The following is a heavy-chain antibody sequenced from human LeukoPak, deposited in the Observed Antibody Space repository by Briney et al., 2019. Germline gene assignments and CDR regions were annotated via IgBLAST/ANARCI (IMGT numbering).Heavy chain of an antibody. J-gene: IGHJ4*02. CDR2: ISGSGGTA. Sequence: GGSLRLSCAASGFTFSIYAMSWVRQAPGKGLEWVSAISGSGGTAYYADSVKGRFTISRDNSKNTLYLQMNSLRAEDTAVYYCAKKGYYDGSGYYMYYFDHWGQGTPVTVSS. CDR1: GFTFSIYA. V-gene: IGHV3-23*01. D-gene: IGHD3-22*01. CDR3: AKKGYYDGSGYYMYYFDH.